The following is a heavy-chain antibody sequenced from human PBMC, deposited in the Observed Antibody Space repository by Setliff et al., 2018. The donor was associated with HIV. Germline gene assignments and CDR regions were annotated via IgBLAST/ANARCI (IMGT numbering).Heavy chain of an antibody. Sequence: SETLSLTCTVSGGSISSGSYYWNWIRQPAGKGLEWVGHIHTSGSTRSTNYNPSLKSRITISVDTSKNQFSLNLNSVTAADTAMYHCARGVTYWHDATGYVKSDLDAFDIWGLGTMVTVSS. V-gene: IGHV4-61*09. D-gene: IGHD3-3*02. CDR2: IHTSGSTRST. J-gene: IGHJ3*02. CDR3: ARGVTYWHDATGYVKSDLDAFDI. CDR1: GGSISSGSYY.